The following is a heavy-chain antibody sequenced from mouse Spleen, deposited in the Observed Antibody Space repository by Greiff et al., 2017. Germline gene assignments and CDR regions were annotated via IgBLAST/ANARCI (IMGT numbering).Heavy chain of an antibody. CDR2: INPSTGGT. Sequence: EVQLQQSGPELVKPGASVKISCKASGYSFTGYYMNWVKQSPEKSLEWIGEINPSTGGTTYNQKFKAKATLTVDKSSSTAYMQLKSLTSEDSAVYYCARDGYYVEAMDYWGQGTSVTVSS. V-gene: IGHV1-42*01. J-gene: IGHJ4*01. CDR1: GYSFTGYY. CDR3: ARDGYYVEAMDY. D-gene: IGHD2-3*01.